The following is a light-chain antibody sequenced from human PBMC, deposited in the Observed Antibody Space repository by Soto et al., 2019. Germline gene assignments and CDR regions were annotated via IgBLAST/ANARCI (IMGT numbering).Light chain of an antibody. CDR2: SHN. CDR1: TSNIGSNY. J-gene: IGLJ2*01. Sequence: QLVLTQPPSASGTPGQTVTISCSGSTSNIGSNYVYWYQQLPGTAPKLLIYSHNQRPSGVPDRFSGSKSGTSASLAISGLRSEDEADYYCAAWDGSLSAVVFGGGTKVTVL. V-gene: IGLV1-47*02. CDR3: AAWDGSLSAVV.